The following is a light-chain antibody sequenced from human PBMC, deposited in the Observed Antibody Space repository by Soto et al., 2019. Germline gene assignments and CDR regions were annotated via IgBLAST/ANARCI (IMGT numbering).Light chain of an antibody. J-gene: IGKJ3*01. V-gene: IGKV3-20*01. CDR3: QQYGGSPFT. CDR2: AAS. CDR1: QSVSVNS. Sequence: EIVLTQSPGTLSLSPGERATLSCRASQSVSVNSLAWYQQKGGQAPRLLIYAASTRVTGVPDRFSGTGSGTDFALTISRLETDDSAVYYCQQYGGSPFTFGPGTKVDIK.